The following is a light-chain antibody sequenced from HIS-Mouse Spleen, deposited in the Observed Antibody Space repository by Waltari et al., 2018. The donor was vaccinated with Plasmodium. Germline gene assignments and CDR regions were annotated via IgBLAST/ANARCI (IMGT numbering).Light chain of an antibody. CDR1: SSNIGNTH. Sequence: QSVLTQPPSVSAAPGQKVTISCSGSSSNIGNTHVTWYQQLPGTAPKLLIYDNNKRPSGIPDRFSGSKSGTSATLGITGLQTGDEADYYCGTWDSSLSAGVVFGGGTKLTVL. CDR2: DNN. CDR3: GTWDSSLSAGVV. J-gene: IGLJ2*01. V-gene: IGLV1-51*01.